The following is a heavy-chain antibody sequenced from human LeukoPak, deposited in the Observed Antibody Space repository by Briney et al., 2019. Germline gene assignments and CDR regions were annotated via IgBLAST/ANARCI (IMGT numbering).Heavy chain of an antibody. CDR2: INPNSGGT. CDR1: GYIFTSYG. Sequence: ASVKVSCKASGYIFTSYGISWVRQAPGQGLEWMGWINPNSGGTNYAQKFQGRVTMTRDTSISTAYMELSRLRSDDTAVYYCAREAVSYCGGDCYSDYWGQGTLVTVSS. V-gene: IGHV1-2*02. D-gene: IGHD2-21*02. CDR3: AREAVSYCGGDCYSDY. J-gene: IGHJ4*02.